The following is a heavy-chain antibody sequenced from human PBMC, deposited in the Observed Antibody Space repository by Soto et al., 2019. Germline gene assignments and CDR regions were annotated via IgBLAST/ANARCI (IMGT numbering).Heavy chain of an antibody. D-gene: IGHD4-4*01. J-gene: IGHJ6*02. Sequence: SVKVSCKASGGSFSTYASSWVRQAPGQGLEWMGGIIPIFGTPNYAQKFQGRVTITADRSTSTAYLELNSLRSEDTAVYYCAAHSTDAYKVPDTSTYYYYGLDVWGQGTKV. CDR3: AAHSTDAYKVPDTSTYYYYGLDV. V-gene: IGHV1-69*06. CDR1: GGSFSTYA. CDR2: IIPIFGTP.